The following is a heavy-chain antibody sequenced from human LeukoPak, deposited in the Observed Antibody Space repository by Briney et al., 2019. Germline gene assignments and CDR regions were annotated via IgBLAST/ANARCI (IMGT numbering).Heavy chain of an antibody. CDR1: GFSFSTSGVG. D-gene: IGHD3-3*01. CDR2: IYWNDDK. CDR3: AHSRILQSYEWGPLLTHPFDP. J-gene: IGHJ5*02. Sequence: SGPTLVKPTQTLTLTCTFSGFSFSTSGVGVAWIRQPPGKALEWLALIYWNDDKRYSPSLKSRLTITKDTSKNQVVLTMTSMVPVDTATYYCAHSRILQSYEWGPLLTHPFDPWGQGTLVTVSS. V-gene: IGHV2-5*01.